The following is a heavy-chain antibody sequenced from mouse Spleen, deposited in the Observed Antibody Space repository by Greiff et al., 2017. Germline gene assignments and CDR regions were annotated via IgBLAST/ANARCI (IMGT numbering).Heavy chain of an antibody. Sequence: VQLKESGPVLVKPGASVKMSCKASGYTFTDYYMNWVKQSHGKSLEWIGVINPYNGGTSYNQKFKGKATLTVDKSSSTAYMELNSLTSEDSAVYYCARRDYYGSSYPFAYWGQGTLVTVSA. D-gene: IGHD1-1*01. CDR3: ARRDYYGSSYPFAY. CDR2: INPYNGGT. J-gene: IGHJ3*01. CDR1: GYTFTDYY. V-gene: IGHV1-19*01.